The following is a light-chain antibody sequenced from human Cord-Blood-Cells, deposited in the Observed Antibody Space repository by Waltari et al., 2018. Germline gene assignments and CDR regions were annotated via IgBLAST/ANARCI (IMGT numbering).Light chain of an antibody. Sequence: QSALTQPASVSASPGQSITISCPGTSSAVGGYNYVSLYQQHPGKAPKLIIYDVSQRPSGVSNRFSGSKSGNTASLTISGLQAEDEADYYCSSYTSSSTVFGGGTKLTVL. V-gene: IGLV2-14*01. CDR1: SSAVGGYNY. J-gene: IGLJ2*01. CDR3: SSYTSSSTV. CDR2: DVS.